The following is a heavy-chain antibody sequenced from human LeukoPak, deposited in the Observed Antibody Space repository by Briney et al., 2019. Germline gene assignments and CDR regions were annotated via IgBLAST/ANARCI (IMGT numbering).Heavy chain of an antibody. CDR3: VRDLGGRSGH. CDR1: GFTFSNYW. CDR2: INEDGSTT. V-gene: IGHV3-74*01. D-gene: IGHD1-26*01. J-gene: IGHJ4*02. Sequence: QAGGSLRLSCAASGFTFSNYWIHWVRQAPGKGLVWVSRINEDGSTTNYADSVKGRSTIFRDNAKNTLYLQMNSLRAEDTAVYYCVRDLGGRSGHWGQGTLVTVSS.